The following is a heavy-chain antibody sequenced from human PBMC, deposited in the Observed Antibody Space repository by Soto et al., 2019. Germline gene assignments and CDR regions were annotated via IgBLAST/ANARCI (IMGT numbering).Heavy chain of an antibody. J-gene: IGHJ4*02. CDR1: GGTFSSYA. CDR2: IIPIFGTA. V-gene: IGHV1-69*13. D-gene: IGHD3-22*01. CDR3: ASRPTYYYDSSGYYSFDY. Sequence: GASVKVSCKASGGTFSSYAISWVRQAPGQGLEWMGGIIPIFGTANYAQKFQGRVTITADESTSTAYMELSSLRSEDTAVYYCASRPTYYYDSSGYYSFDYRGQGTLVTVSS.